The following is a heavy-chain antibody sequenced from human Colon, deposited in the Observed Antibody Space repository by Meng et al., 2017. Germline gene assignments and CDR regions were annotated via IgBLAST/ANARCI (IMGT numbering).Heavy chain of an antibody. CDR2: MFHSGTT. Sequence: VQRQEAGPGVVRPSETRSLTCNVSGGSVSSGSHYWSWIRQSPGKGLEWIGYMFHSGTTKYNPSLKSRVSMSVDTTKNQFYLKLTSVTVADTAVFYCARLIAGWPFYFDYWGQGILVTVSS. D-gene: IGHD6-19*01. J-gene: IGHJ4*02. CDR1: GGSVSSGSHY. CDR3: ARLIAGWPFYFDY. V-gene: IGHV4-61*01.